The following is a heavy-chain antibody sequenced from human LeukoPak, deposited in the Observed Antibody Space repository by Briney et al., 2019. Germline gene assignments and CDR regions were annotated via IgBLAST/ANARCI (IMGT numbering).Heavy chain of an antibody. V-gene: IGHV3-43D*03. CDR1: GFTFDDYA. Sequence: PGGSLRLSCAASGFTFDDYAMHWVRQAPGKGLEWVSLISWDGGSTYYADSVKGRLTISRDNAKNSLYLQMNSLRAEDTAVYYCARSGVVVVAATGAFDIWGQGTMVTVSS. CDR2: ISWDGGST. J-gene: IGHJ3*02. CDR3: ARSGVVVVAATGAFDI. D-gene: IGHD2-15*01.